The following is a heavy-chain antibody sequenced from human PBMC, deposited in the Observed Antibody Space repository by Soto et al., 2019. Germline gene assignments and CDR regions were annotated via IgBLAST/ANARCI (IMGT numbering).Heavy chain of an antibody. D-gene: IGHD6-13*01. J-gene: IGHJ3*02. V-gene: IGHV1-24*01. CDR3: ARDLPEEAADAFDI. Sequence: ASVKVSCKVSGYTLTELSMHWVRQAPGKGLEWMGGIDAENGETNYAQKIQGRVTMTADTSTNTAYMELRSLRSDDTAVYYCARDLPEEAADAFDIWGQGTMVTVSS. CDR2: IDAENGET. CDR1: GYTLTELS.